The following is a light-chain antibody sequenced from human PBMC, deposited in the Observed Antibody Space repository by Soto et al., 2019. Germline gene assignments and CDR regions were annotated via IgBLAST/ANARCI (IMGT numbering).Light chain of an antibody. J-gene: IGKJ3*01. V-gene: IGKV3-20*01. Sequence: EIVLTQSPGTLSLSPGERATLSCRASQSVRNTYLAWYQQQPGQAPRLLIYGTSTMDTGIPDRFSGSGSGNDFTLTISRLAPEDFAVYYCQQYGSSYTFGPGTKVEIK. CDR2: GTS. CDR3: QQYGSSYT. CDR1: QSVRNTY.